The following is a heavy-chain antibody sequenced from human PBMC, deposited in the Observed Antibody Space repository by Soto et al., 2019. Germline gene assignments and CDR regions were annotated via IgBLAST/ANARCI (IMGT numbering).Heavy chain of an antibody. Sequence: QVQLRESGPGLVKPSQTLSLTCSVSGGSISSGDFYWSWIRQPPGKGLEWIGYIYYSGSTYYNPSLRSRVAISLDTSNNQFSLMLSSVTAADTAVYYCARVGAIVGANSGDFWGQGTLVTVSS. D-gene: IGHD1-26*01. J-gene: IGHJ4*02. CDR2: IYYSGST. CDR3: ARVGAIVGANSGDF. V-gene: IGHV4-30-4*01. CDR1: GGSISSGDFY.